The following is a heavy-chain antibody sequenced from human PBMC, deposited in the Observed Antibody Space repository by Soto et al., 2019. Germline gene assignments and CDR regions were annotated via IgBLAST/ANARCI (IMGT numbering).Heavy chain of an antibody. D-gene: IGHD3-9*01. CDR1: GGTFSSYT. CDR3: ARERVRYFDWSEGYYYYYGMDV. V-gene: IGHV1-69*08. CDR2: IIPILGIA. Sequence: QVQLVQSGAEVKKPGSSVKVSCKASGGTFSSYTISWVRQAPGQGLEWMGRIIPILGIANYAQKFQGRVTITADKSTSTAYMELSSLRSEDTAVYYCARERVRYFDWSEGYYYYYGMDVWGQGTTVTVSS. J-gene: IGHJ6*02.